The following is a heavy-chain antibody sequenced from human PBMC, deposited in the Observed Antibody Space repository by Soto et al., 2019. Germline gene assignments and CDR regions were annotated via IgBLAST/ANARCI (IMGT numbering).Heavy chain of an antibody. CDR2: ISANGRNA. V-gene: IGHV3-23*01. CDR3: AKDLTSLGWLALGATFDC. CDR1: GFTFSNYA. Sequence: EVHLLESGGDVVQPGRSLRLSCAASGFTFSNYAMNWIRQAPGKGLEWLSAISANGRNAYYADSVKGRFTISRDRSKNTLYLQLDSLRVEATDIYFCAKDLTSLGWLALGATFDCWGQGTLVNVSS. D-gene: IGHD3-22*01. J-gene: IGHJ4*02.